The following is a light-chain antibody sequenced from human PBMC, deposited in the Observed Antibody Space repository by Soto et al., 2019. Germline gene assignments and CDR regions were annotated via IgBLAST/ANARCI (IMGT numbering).Light chain of an antibody. CDR1: QSVSSNY. CDR3: QQYGSSSYT. CDR2: GAS. Sequence: ETVLTQSPGTLSLSPGERATLSCRASQSVSSNYLAWYQQKPGQAPRLLIYGASTRATGIPDRFSGSGSGTAFTLTISRLEPEDLAVYVCQQYGSSSYTFGQGTKLEIK. V-gene: IGKV3-20*01. J-gene: IGKJ2*01.